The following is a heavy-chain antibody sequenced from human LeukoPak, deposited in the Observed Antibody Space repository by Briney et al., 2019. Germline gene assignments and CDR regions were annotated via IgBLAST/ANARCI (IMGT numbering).Heavy chain of an antibody. D-gene: IGHD1-26*01. J-gene: IGHJ4*02. V-gene: IGHV3-7*01. CDR2: IQEDGNEK. Sequence: GGSLRLSCAASGFTFSTYWMSWVRQAPGKGLEWVANIQEDGNEKYYVDSVKGRFTISRDNAKNSLCLQMNSLRVEDTAVYYCASRIVGTPDYFDYWGQGTLVTVSS. CDR1: GFTFSTYW. CDR3: ASRIVGTPDYFDY.